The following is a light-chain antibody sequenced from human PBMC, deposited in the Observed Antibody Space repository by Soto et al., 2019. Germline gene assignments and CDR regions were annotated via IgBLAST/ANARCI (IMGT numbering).Light chain of an antibody. CDR2: DAS. CDR3: QQYGRSPKT. J-gene: IGKJ1*01. V-gene: IGKV3-20*01. CDR1: QTVSSNY. Sequence: EIVLTQSPGTLSLSPGEGATLSCRASQTVSSNYLAWYQQKPGQAPSLLIYDASSRVTGIPDRFSGSGSGTDFTLTISRLEPEDFAVYYCQQYGRSPKTFGRGTKVEF.